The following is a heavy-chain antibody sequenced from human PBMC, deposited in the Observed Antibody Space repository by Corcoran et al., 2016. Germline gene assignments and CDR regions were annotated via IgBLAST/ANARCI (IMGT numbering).Heavy chain of an antibody. V-gene: IGHV3-33*01. CDR2: IWYDGSNK. CDR1: GFTFSSYG. J-gene: IGHJ3*02. Sequence: QVQLVESGGGVVQPGRSLRLSCAASGFTFSSYGMHWVRQAPGKGLEWVAVIWYDGSNKYYADSVKGRFTISRDNSKNTLYLQMNSLRAEDTAVYYGARRTYYYDSSGYDADAFDIWGQGTMVTVSS. CDR3: ARRTYYYDSSGYDADAFDI. D-gene: IGHD3-22*01.